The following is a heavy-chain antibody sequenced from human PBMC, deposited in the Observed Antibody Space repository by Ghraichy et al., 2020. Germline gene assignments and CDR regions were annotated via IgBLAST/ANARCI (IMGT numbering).Heavy chain of an antibody. Sequence: SETLSLTCTVSGGSISSSSYYWGWIRQPPGKGLEWIGSIYYSGSTYYNPSLKSRVTISVDTSKNQFSLKLSSVTAADTAVYYCSSQVSEEFKTYYYDSSGYYFLDYWGQETLVTVSS. D-gene: IGHD3-22*01. J-gene: IGHJ4*02. V-gene: IGHV4-39*01. CDR3: SSQVSEEFKTYYYDSSGYYFLDY. CDR1: GGSISSSSYY. CDR2: IYYSGST.